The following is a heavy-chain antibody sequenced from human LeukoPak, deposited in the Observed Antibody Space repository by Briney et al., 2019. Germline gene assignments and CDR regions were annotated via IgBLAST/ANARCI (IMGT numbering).Heavy chain of an antibody. Sequence: GGSLRLSCAASGFTFNNYAMSWVRQAPGEGLEWVSAITGRGDGTYHADSVKGRFTISRDNSKNTLYLQMNSLRAEDTAVYYCVKGSRTSRPYYFDYWGHGTLVTVSS. CDR1: GFTFNNYA. J-gene: IGHJ4*01. D-gene: IGHD2-2*01. CDR2: ITGRGDGT. V-gene: IGHV3-23*01. CDR3: VKGSRTSRPYYFDY.